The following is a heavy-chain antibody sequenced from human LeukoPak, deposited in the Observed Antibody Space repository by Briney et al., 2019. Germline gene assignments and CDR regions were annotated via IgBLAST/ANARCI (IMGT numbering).Heavy chain of an antibody. J-gene: IGHJ4*02. D-gene: IGHD3-3*01. CDR3: AKISTWHVDY. CDR1: GFTFNNYG. V-gene: IGHV3-30*02. CDR2: IRYDGSNK. Sequence: GGSLRLSCAASGFTFNNYGMNWVRQAPGKGLEWVAFIRYDGSNKYYADSVKGRFTISRDNSKNTVYLQMNSLRPEDAAVYCCAKISTWHVDYWGQGTLVTVSS.